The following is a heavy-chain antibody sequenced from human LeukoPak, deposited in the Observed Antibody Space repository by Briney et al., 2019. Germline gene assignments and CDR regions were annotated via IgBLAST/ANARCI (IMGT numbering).Heavy chain of an antibody. D-gene: IGHD3-16*01. V-gene: IGHV4-30-4*07. CDR2: IYHSGTT. J-gene: IGHJ4*02. Sequence: SETLSLTCAVSGVAISRGGYAWNWIRQPPGKGLEWIAYIYHSGTTYYNPSLKSRATISVDTSKNQFSLKLSSVTAADTAVYYCARDRFSTQYRLRLGELSDWGQGTLVTVSS. CDR1: GVAISRGGYA. CDR3: ARDRFSTQYRLRLGELSD.